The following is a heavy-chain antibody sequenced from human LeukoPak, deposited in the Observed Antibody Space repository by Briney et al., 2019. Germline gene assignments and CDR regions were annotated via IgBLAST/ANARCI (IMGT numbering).Heavy chain of an antibody. CDR1: GLTFDSYS. CDR2: ISSSSSYI. D-gene: IGHD3-22*01. V-gene: IGHV3-21*01. CDR3: ARVDDYYDSSGYYYFDY. Sequence: GGSLRLSCAACGLTFDSYSMHWVRQAPGKGLEWVSSISSSSSYIYHADSVKGRFTISRDNAQNSLYLQMNSLRAEDTAVYYCARVDDYYDSSGYYYFDYWGQGTLVTVSS. J-gene: IGHJ4*02.